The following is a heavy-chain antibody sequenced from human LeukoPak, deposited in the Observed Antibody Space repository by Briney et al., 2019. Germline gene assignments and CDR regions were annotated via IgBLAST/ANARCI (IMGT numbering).Heavy chain of an antibody. Sequence: PGGSLGLSCAASGFTFSSYSMNWVRQAPGKGLEWVSYISSGSSTIYYADSVKGRFTISRDNAKNSLYLQMSSLRAEDTAVYYCARWCSSSSCFRGFDYWGQGTLVTVSS. CDR1: GFTFSSYS. CDR2: ISSGSSTI. D-gene: IGHD2-2*01. J-gene: IGHJ4*02. V-gene: IGHV3-48*01. CDR3: ARWCSSSSCFRGFDY.